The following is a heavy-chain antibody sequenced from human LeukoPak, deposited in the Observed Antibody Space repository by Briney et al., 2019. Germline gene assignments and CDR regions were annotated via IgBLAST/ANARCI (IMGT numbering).Heavy chain of an antibody. J-gene: IGHJ1*01. V-gene: IGHV3-23*01. D-gene: IGHD2-2*01. CDR3: AKAPLRCSSTSCYSEFQH. CDR1: GFTFSSYA. Sequence: GGSLRLSCAASGFTFSSYAMSWVRQAPGKGLKWVSVISGSGGSTYYADSVKGRFTISRDNSKNTLYLQMNSLRAEDTAVYYCAKAPLRCSSTSCYSEFQHWGQGTLVTVSS. CDR2: ISGSGGST.